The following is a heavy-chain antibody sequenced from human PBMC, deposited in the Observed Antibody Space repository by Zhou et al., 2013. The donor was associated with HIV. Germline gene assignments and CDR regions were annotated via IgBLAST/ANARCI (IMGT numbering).Heavy chain of an antibody. CDR3: ARDQGGYSGYDWGGGAGVAT. J-gene: IGHJ3*01. Sequence: QVQLVQSGAEVKKPGASVKVSCKASGYSFTSYGISWVRQAPGQGLEWMGGIIPIFGTANYAQKFQGRVTITADESTSTAYMELSSLRSEDTAVYYCARDQGGYSGYDWGGGAGVATWGQGTMVTVSS. D-gene: IGHD5-12*01. CDR1: GYSFTSYG. V-gene: IGHV1-69*13. CDR2: IIPIFGTA.